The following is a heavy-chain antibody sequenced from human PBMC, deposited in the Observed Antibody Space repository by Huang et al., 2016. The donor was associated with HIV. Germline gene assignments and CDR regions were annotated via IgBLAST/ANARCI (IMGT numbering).Heavy chain of an antibody. Sequence: HLQLQESGPGLVKPSETLSLTCTVSGGSISSSSYYWGWIRQPPGKGLEWIGRIYHRGSTYYNPSLKSRVTISVDTSKNQFSLKLSSVTAADTAVYYCARHVTPYYYDSSGYYHYYFDYWGQGTLVTVSS. CDR2: IYHRGST. CDR3: ARHVTPYYYDSSGYYHYYFDY. CDR1: GGSISSSSYY. D-gene: IGHD3-22*01. J-gene: IGHJ4*02. V-gene: IGHV4-39*01.